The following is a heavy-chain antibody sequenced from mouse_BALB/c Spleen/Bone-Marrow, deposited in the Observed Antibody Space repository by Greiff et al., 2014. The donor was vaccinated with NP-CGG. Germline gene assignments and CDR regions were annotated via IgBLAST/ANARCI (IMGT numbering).Heavy chain of an antibody. Sequence: VTLKESGAELVKPGASVKLSCTASGFNIKDTYMHWVKQRPEQGLEWIGRIDPANGNTKYDPKFQGKATITADTSSNTAYLQLSSLTSEDTAVYYCATYYYGSSWGFAYWGQGTLATVSA. CDR1: GFNIKDTY. D-gene: IGHD1-1*01. J-gene: IGHJ3*01. CDR3: ATYYYGSSWGFAY. CDR2: IDPANGNT. V-gene: IGHV14-3*02.